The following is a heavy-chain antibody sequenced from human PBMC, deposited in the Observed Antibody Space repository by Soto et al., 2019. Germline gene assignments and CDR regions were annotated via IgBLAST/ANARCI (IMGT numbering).Heavy chain of an antibody. CDR1: GGSISSGGYP. D-gene: IGHD5-18*01. CDR3: ARVKDQLWVDY. J-gene: IGHJ4*02. Sequence: TSETLFLTCAVSGGSISSGGYPWSWIRQPPGKGLEWIGYIYHSGSSYYNPSLKSRVTISVDRSKNQFSLKLSSVTAADTAVYYCARVKDQLWVDYWGQGTLLTVSS. V-gene: IGHV4-30-2*01. CDR2: IYHSGSS.